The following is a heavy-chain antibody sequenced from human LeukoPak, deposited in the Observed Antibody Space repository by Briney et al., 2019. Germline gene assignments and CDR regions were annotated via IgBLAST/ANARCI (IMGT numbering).Heavy chain of an antibody. V-gene: IGHV4-39*01. Sequence: SETLSLTCTVSGGSISSSSYYWGWIRQPPGKGLEWIGSIYYSGSTYYNPSLKSRVTISVDTSKNQFSLKLSSVTAADTAVYYCARHRSRTMVRGVAYYFDYWGQGTLVTVSS. D-gene: IGHD3-10*01. CDR2: IYYSGST. J-gene: IGHJ4*02. CDR3: ARHRSRTMVRGVAYYFDY. CDR1: GGSISSSSYY.